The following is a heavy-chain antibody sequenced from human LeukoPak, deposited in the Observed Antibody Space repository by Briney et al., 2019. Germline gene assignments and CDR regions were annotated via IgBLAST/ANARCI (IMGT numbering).Heavy chain of an antibody. Sequence: GGSLRLSCAGSGFTFSSYGMSWVRQAPGKGLEWVSSISASGGSTYYGDSVKGRFTISRDNSKNTLYLQMNSLRAEDTAVYYCAKIVDYDSSGYYSGGDAFDIWGQGTMVTVSS. CDR3: AKIVDYDSSGYYSGGDAFDI. CDR1: GFTFSSYG. V-gene: IGHV3-23*01. CDR2: ISASGGST. D-gene: IGHD3-22*01. J-gene: IGHJ3*02.